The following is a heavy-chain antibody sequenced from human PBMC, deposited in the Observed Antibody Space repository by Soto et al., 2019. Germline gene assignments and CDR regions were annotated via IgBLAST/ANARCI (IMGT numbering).Heavy chain of an antibody. J-gene: IGHJ6*02. V-gene: IGHV3-74*01. CDR3: ARVPGNYYGMDV. Sequence: GGSLRLSCAASGFTFSSYWMHWVRQAPGKGLVWVSRINSDGSSTSYADSVKGRFTISRDNAKNTLYLQMNSLRAKDTAVYYCARVPGNYYGMDVWGQGTTVTVSS. CDR2: INSDGSST. CDR1: GFTFSSYW.